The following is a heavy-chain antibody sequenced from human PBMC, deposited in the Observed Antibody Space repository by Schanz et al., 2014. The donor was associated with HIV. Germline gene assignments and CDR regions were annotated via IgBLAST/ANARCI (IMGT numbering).Heavy chain of an antibody. J-gene: IGHJ6*02. CDR1: GFPFAAYA. CDR2: IDGVGDNT. D-gene: IGHD3-3*01. Sequence: EVLLVESGGGFVQPGGSLRLSCATSGFPFAAYAMTWVRQAPGKGLEWVSAIDGVGDNTYYADSVKGRFTISRDNSKNTVYLRMSGLRAEDTAVYFCTRGRFLERGGMDVWGQGATVTVSS. CDR3: TRGRFLERGGMDV. V-gene: IGHV3-23*04.